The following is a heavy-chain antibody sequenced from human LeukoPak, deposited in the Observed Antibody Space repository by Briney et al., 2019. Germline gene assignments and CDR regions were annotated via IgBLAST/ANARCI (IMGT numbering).Heavy chain of an antibody. J-gene: IGHJ4*02. CDR2: ISYDGSNK. CDR3: ARLRLYYYDSSGY. Sequence: GGSLRLSCAASGFTFSSYAMHWVRQAPGKGLEWVAVISYDGSNKYYADSVKGRFTNSRDNSKNTLYLQMNSLRAEDTAVYYCARLRLYYYDSSGYWGQGTLVTVSS. V-gene: IGHV3-30*04. CDR1: GFTFSSYA. D-gene: IGHD3-22*01.